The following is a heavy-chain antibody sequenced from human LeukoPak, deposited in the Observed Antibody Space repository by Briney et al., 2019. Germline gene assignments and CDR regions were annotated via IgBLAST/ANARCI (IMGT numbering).Heavy chain of an antibody. CDR2: IYSSGST. D-gene: IGHD4-17*01. CDR1: GGSISNYY. J-gene: IGHJ4*02. V-gene: IGHV4-59*01. Sequence: TSETLSLTCTVSGGSISNYYWSWIRQPPGKGLEWIGYIYSSGSTDYNPSLKSRVTISVDTSKNQFSLKLSSVTAADTAVYYCAGGGPTTVTPFDYWGQGTLVTVSS. CDR3: AGGGPTTVTPFDY.